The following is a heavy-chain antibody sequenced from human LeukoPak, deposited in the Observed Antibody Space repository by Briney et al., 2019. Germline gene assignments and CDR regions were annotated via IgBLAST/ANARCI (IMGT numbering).Heavy chain of an antibody. D-gene: IGHD6-19*01. CDR3: ARDLLRRVAVAGTHGWFDP. CDR2: ISYDGSNK. J-gene: IGHJ5*02. Sequence: GRSLRLSCAASGFTFSSYAMHWVRQAPGKGLEWVAVISYDGSNKYYADSVKGRFTISRDNSKNTLYLQMNSLRAEDTAVYYCARDLLRRVAVAGTHGWFDPWGQGTLVTVSS. V-gene: IGHV3-30-3*01. CDR1: GFTFSSYA.